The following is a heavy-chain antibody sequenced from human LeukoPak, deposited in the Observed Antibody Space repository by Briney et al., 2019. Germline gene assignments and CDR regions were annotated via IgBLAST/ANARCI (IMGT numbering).Heavy chain of an antibody. Sequence: SETLSLTCTVSGGSISSSSYYWGWVRQPPGTGLEWIGSIYNSGSTYYNPSLERRVTISVGTSKNQFSLKLSSVTAADTAVYYCARQDSSGSLTADWGQGTLVTVSS. J-gene: IGHJ4*02. CDR2: IYNSGST. CDR1: GGSISSSSYY. CDR3: ARQDSSGSLTAD. V-gene: IGHV4-39*01. D-gene: IGHD6-19*01.